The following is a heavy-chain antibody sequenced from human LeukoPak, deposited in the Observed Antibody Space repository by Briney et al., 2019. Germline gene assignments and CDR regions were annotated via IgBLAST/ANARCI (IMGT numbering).Heavy chain of an antibody. V-gene: IGHV3-30*03. D-gene: IGHD1-26*01. CDR1: GFSFSTYG. J-gene: IGHJ6*02. CDR2: TSYDGSNK. CDR3: ATWAFYHSLDV. Sequence: GGSLRLSCAASGFSFSTYGLHWVRQAPGKGLEWVAVTSYDGSNKYYADSVKGRFTISRDNSKNSLYLQMNSLRSEDTALYYCATWAFYHSLDVWGQGTTVTVSS.